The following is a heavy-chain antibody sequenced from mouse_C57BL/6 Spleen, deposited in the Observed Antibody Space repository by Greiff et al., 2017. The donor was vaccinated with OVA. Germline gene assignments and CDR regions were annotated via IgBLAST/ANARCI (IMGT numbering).Heavy chain of an antibody. D-gene: IGHD2-2*01. Sequence: VQLQQSGPELVRPGASVKISCKAPGYTFTSHCMQWVRQRPGQGLEWIGEIFPGGGRTYYNEKFKGKATLTVDTSSSTAYMQLSSLASEDSAVYFCARGGPGYWGTGTTVTVSS. J-gene: IGHJ1*03. V-gene: IGHV1-56*01. CDR1: GYTFTSHC. CDR2: IFPGGGRT. CDR3: ARGGPGY.